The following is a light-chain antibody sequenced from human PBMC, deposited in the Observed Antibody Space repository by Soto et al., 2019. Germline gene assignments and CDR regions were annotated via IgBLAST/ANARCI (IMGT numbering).Light chain of an antibody. J-gene: IGKJ4*01. CDR3: QQRSDWPQLT. Sequence: EIVLTQSPATLSLSPGESATLSCRASQSVRSYLAWYQQKPGQAPRLLSYGASSRATGVPARFSGSGSATDFTHTISSLETEDFAIYYCQQRSDWPQLTCGGGTKVETK. CDR2: GAS. V-gene: IGKV3-11*01. CDR1: QSVRSY.